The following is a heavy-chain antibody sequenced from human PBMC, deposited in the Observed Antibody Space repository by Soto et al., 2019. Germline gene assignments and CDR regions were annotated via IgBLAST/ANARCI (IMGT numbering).Heavy chain of an antibody. V-gene: IGHV1-18*04. CDR2: ISAYNGNT. CDR3: ARDHRDIVVVVAATPGGY. Sequence: ASVKVSCKASGYTFTSYGISWVRQAPGQGLEWMGWISAYNGNTNYAQKLQGRVTMTTDTSTSTAYMELRGLRSDDTAVYYCARDHRDIVVVVAATPGGYWGQGTLVTVSS. CDR1: GYTFTSYG. J-gene: IGHJ4*02. D-gene: IGHD2-15*01.